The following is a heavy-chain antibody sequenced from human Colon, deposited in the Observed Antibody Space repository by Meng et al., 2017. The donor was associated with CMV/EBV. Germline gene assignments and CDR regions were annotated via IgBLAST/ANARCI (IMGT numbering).Heavy chain of an antibody. V-gene: IGHV4-59*01. D-gene: IGHD3/OR15-3a*01. CDR3: AKATHHDFWAGHINDGFDV. CDR1: GDSISRYY. Sequence: SETLSLTCTVSGDSISRYYWSWIRQVPGKGPEWIAYISYGGSTNYNPSLKSRVTISIDTSKNQFSLRLSSVTAADTAKYYCAKATHHDFWAGHINDGFDVWVQGTMVTV. J-gene: IGHJ3*01. CDR2: ISYGGST.